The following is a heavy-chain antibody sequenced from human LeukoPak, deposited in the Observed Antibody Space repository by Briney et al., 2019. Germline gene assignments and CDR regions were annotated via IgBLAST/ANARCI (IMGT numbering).Heavy chain of an antibody. CDR1: GFTFSSYV. J-gene: IGHJ6*04. CDR2: ISHDGSNK. D-gene: IGHD3-10*02. Sequence: HPGGSLRLSCAASGFTFSSYVMHWVRQAPGKGLEWVAVISHDGSNKSCADSVKGRFTISRDNAKNSLYLQMNSLRAEDTAVYYCAELGITMIGGVWGKGTTVTISS. CDR3: AELGITMIGGV. V-gene: IGHV3-30*04.